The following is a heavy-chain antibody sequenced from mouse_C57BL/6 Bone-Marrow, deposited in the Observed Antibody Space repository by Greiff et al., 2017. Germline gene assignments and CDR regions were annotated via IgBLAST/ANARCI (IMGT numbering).Heavy chain of an antibody. J-gene: IGHJ3*01. V-gene: IGHV5-6*01. Sequence: EVQLVESGGDLVKPGGSLKLSCAASGFTFSSYGMSWVRQTPDKRLEWVATISSGGSYTYYPDSVKGRFTISRDNANNTLYRQMSSLKSEDTAMYYCARHRGYGSSFAYWGQGTLVTVSA. CDR3: ARHRGYGSSFAY. CDR2: ISSGGSYT. D-gene: IGHD1-1*01. CDR1: GFTFSSYG.